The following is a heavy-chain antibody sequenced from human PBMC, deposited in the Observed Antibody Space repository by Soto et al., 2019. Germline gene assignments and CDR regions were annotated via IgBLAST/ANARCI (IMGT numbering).Heavy chain of an antibody. CDR2: IYYSGST. Sequence: QVQLQESGPGLVKPSQTLSLTCTVSGGSISSGGYYWSWIRQHPGKGLEWIGYIYYSGSTYYNPSLKSRVTISVDPSKNQFSLKLSSVTAADTAVYYCARAYWPGDRHWYFDLWGRGTLVTVSS. CDR3: ARAYWPGDRHWYFDL. CDR1: GGSISSGGYY. D-gene: IGHD3-16*01. V-gene: IGHV4-31*03. J-gene: IGHJ2*01.